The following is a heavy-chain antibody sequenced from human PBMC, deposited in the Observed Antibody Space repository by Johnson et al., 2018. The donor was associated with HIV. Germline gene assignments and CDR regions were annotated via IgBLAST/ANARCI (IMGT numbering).Heavy chain of an antibody. J-gene: IGHJ3*02. V-gene: IGHV3-30*02. Sequence: QVQLVESGGGVVQPGGSLRLSCAASGFTFNRYGIHWVRQAPGKGLEWVAFISHDERIEHYADSVRGRFTISRDNSWNTLYLQMNNLTSEDTAVYYCAKSVVVVLVGDNDDAFDIWGQGTMVTVSS. D-gene: IGHD2-21*01. CDR1: GFTFNRYG. CDR3: AKSVVVVLVGDNDDAFDI. CDR2: ISHDERIE.